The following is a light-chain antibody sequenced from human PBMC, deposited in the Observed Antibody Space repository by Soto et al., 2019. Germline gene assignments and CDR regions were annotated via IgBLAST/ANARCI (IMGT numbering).Light chain of an antibody. CDR1: QGIRND. J-gene: IGKJ1*01. V-gene: IGKV1-17*02. CDR3: LLHYSYPLT. CDR2: AAS. Sequence: DIQMTQSPSSLSASVGDRVTITCRARQGIRNDLSWYQQKPGKAPKRLIYAASSLHSGVTSRFSGSASGTEFTLAISDLQPEHFATYYGLLHYSYPLTFDEGTKVEFK.